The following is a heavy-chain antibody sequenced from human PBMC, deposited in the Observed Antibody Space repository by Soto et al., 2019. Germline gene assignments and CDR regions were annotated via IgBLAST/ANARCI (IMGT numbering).Heavy chain of an antibody. CDR3: GRYSSSGSWFDP. CDR2: TYYRSKWYN. J-gene: IGHJ5*02. V-gene: IGHV6-1*01. D-gene: IGHD6-13*01. CDR1: GDSVSSNSAA. Sequence: SQTLSLTCAISGDSVSSNSAAWNWIRQSPSRDLEWLGMTYYRSKWYNDYAVSVKSRITINPYTSKNQFSLQLNSVTPEFTFVYYCGRYSSSGSWFDPWGQGTLVTVSS.